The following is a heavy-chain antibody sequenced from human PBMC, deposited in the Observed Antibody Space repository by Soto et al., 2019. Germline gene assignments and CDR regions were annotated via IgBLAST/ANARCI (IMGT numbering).Heavy chain of an antibody. Sequence: EVRLLESGGGLVKPGGSLRLSCATSGLTFSNYAMSWVRQAPGGGLEWVSSMSGSSSTTYYADSVRGRLTISRDRSKNTLYLQMSSLRAEDTALYYCAKNQARELPRVIDFWGQGTLVTVSS. V-gene: IGHV3-23*01. D-gene: IGHD1-7*01. CDR2: MSGSSSTT. CDR3: AKNQARELPRVIDF. J-gene: IGHJ4*02. CDR1: GLTFSNYA.